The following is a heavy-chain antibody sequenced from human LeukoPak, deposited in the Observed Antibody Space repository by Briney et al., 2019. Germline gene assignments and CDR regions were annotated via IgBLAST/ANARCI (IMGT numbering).Heavy chain of an antibody. V-gene: IGHV3-23*01. CDR1: GFTFNNYA. Sequence: GGSLRLACSASGFTFNNYAMSWVRQAPGKGRGWVSGLSGRGDSKYYAGSVNGRFSISRDNANNRLYLQMNNMRAEDTAVYYCAKVFRDTSMFTDGYFDFWGQGTLVTVSS. CDR3: AKVFRDTSMFTDGYFDF. J-gene: IGHJ4*02. D-gene: IGHD5-24*01. CDR2: LSGRGDSK.